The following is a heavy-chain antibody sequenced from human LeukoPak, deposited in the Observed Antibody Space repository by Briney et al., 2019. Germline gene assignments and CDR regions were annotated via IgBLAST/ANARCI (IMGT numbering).Heavy chain of an antibody. CDR3: SRAYSSSFDY. CDR1: GITFSTYW. CDR2: IKEDGSEK. V-gene: IGHV3-7*05. Sequence: GGSLRLSCAASGITFSTYWMSWVRQTPGKGLEWVANIKEDGSEKYYVESVKGRFTISRDNAKNPLFLQMDSLRAEDTAVYYCSRAYSSSFDYWGQGTLVTVSS. J-gene: IGHJ4*02. D-gene: IGHD6-6*01.